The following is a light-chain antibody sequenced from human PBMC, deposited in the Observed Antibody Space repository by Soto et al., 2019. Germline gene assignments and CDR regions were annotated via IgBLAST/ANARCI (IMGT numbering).Light chain of an antibody. V-gene: IGLV8-61*01. Sequence: QTVVSQEPSVSVSPGRPVTLTCGLSSGSVSTSYYPSWYEQTPGQAPRTLIYSTNTRSSGVPDRFSGSILGNKAALTITGAQADDESDYYCVLYMGSGIGVFGGGTKRTVL. CDR3: VLYMGSGIGV. J-gene: IGLJ3*02. CDR2: STN. CDR1: SGSVSTSYY.